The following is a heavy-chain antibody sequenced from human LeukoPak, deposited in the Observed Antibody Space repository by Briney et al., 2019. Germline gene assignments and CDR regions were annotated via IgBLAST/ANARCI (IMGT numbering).Heavy chain of an antibody. CDR1: GFTFSSYS. V-gene: IGHV3-48*01. D-gene: IGHD2-21*01. J-gene: IGHJ6*03. CDR2: ISSSSSTI. Sequence: GGSLRLSCAASGFTFSSYSMNWVRQAPGKGLEWVSYISSSSSTIYYADSVKGRFTISRDNAKNSLYLQMNSLRVEDTAVYYCARAPLYSPSYYYYYYMDVWGNGTTVTISS. CDR3: ARAPLYSPSYYYYYYMDV.